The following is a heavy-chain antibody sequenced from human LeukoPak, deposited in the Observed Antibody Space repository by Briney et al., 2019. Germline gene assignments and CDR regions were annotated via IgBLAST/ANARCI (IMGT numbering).Heavy chain of an antibody. CDR3: ARDRHDILTGYHYYDYYMDV. V-gene: IGHV4-61*02. Sequence: SETLSLTCTVSGGSISSGSYYWSWIRQPAGKGLEWIGRIYTSGSTNYNPSLKSRVTISVDTSKNQFSLKLSSVTAADTAVYYCARDRHDILTGYHYYDYYMDVWGKGTTVTISS. D-gene: IGHD3-9*01. CDR2: IYTSGST. J-gene: IGHJ6*03. CDR1: GGSISSGSYY.